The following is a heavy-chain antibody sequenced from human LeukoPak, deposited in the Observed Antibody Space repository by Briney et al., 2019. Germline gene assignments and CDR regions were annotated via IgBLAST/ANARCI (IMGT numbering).Heavy chain of an antibody. CDR3: ARVGANSYGLDV. V-gene: IGHV4-61*05. CDR1: GGSISSSSYY. J-gene: IGHJ6*04. Sequence: SETLSLTCTVSGGSISSSSYYWGWIRQPPGKGLEWIGYIYYSGSTNYNPSLKSRVTISVDTSKNQFSLKLSSVTAADTAVYYCARVGANSYGLDVWGKGTTVTVSS. CDR2: IYYSGST. D-gene: IGHD4/OR15-4a*01.